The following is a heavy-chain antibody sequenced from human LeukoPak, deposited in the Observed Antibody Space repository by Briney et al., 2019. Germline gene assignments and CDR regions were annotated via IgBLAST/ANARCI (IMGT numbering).Heavy chain of an antibody. CDR3: ARRSYSSGYYYFDY. V-gene: IGHV4-59*08. D-gene: IGHD3-22*01. J-gene: IGHJ4*02. CDR1: GGSISSYY. Sequence: PSETLSLTCTVSGGSISSYYWSWIRHSPGKGLEWIGYIYNSGSTNYNPSLKSRVTISVDTSKNQFSLELSSVTAADTAVYYCARRSYSSGYYYFDYWGQGTLDTVSS. CDR2: IYNSGST.